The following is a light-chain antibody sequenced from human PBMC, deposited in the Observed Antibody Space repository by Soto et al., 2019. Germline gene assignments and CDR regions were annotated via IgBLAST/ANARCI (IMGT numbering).Light chain of an antibody. CDR2: EVS. V-gene: IGLV2-8*01. CDR1: SSDVGGYNY. Sequence: QSVLTQPPSASGSPGQSVTISCTGTSSDVGGYNYVSWYQQHPGKAPKLMIYEVSKRPSGVPDRFSGSKSGNTAALTVSWLQAEDEADYYCSSYAGSNLWVFGGGTKLTVL. J-gene: IGLJ3*02. CDR3: SSYAGSNLWV.